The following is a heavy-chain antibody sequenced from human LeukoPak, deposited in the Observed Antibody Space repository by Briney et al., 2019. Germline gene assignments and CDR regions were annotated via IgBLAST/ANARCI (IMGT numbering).Heavy chain of an antibody. CDR2: INHSGST. Sequence: SETLSLTCAVYGGSFSGYYWSWIRQPPGKGLEWIGEINHSGSTNYNPSLKSRVTISVDTSKNQFSLKLSPVTAADTAVYYCARWVKRWLQFWWFDPWGQGTLVTVSS. J-gene: IGHJ5*02. CDR1: GGSFSGYY. CDR3: ARWVKRWLQFWWFDP. D-gene: IGHD5-24*01. V-gene: IGHV4-34*01.